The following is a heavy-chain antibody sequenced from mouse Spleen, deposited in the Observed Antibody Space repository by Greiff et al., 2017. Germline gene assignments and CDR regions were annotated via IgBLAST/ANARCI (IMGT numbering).Heavy chain of an antibody. Sequence: EVKLVESGGGLVQPGGSMKLSCVASGFTFSNYWMNWVRQSPEKGLEWVAQIRLKSDNYATHYAESVKGRFTISRDDSKSSVYLQMNNLRAEDTGIYYCTPSTMITTAWFAYWGQGTLVTVSA. CDR2: IRLKSDNYAT. CDR3: TPSTMITTAWFAY. J-gene: IGHJ3*01. CDR1: GFTFSNYW. V-gene: IGHV6-3*01. D-gene: IGHD2-4*01.